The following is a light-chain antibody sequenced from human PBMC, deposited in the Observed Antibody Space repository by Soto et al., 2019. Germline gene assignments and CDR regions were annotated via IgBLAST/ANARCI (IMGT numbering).Light chain of an antibody. V-gene: IGLV4-60*02. CDR3: ETWDSNNWV. CDR2: LEGSGSY. CDR1: SGHSSYI. J-gene: IGLJ3*02. Sequence: QAVVTQSSSASASLGSSVKLTCTLSSGHSSYIIAWHQQQPGKAPRYLMKLEGSGSYNKGSGVPDRFSGSSSGADRYLTISHLQFEDEADYYCETWDSNNWVFGGGTKLTVL.